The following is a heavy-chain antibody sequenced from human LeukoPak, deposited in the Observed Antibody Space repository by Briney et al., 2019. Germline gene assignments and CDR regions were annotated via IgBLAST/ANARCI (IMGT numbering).Heavy chain of an antibody. D-gene: IGHD3-22*01. Sequence: PGGPLRLYCAASGFTFSNYWMTCVCQAPGKVLDWLANIRRDESSKYYVDSVEGRFTISRDNSKNTLYLQMNSLRAEDTAVYYCAKDPSTMIPSDAFDIWGQGTMVTVSS. V-gene: IGHV3-7*03. CDR3: AKDPSTMIPSDAFDI. CDR1: GFTFSNYW. CDR2: IRRDESSK. J-gene: IGHJ3*02.